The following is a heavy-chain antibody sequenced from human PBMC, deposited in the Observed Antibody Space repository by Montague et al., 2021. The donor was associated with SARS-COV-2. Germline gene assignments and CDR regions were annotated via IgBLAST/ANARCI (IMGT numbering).Heavy chain of an antibody. Sequence: SLRLSCAASGFAFSSYEMNWVRQAPGKGLEWIAYISSSGGSIQYAGFMMGRFTISRDNARSSLYLQMNSLRAEDTAVYYCAREVAGCHGDCNDYWGQGTLVTVSS. V-gene: IGHV3-48*03. CDR2: ISSSGGSI. CDR3: AREVAGCHGDCNDY. CDR1: GFAFSSYE. D-gene: IGHD2-21*02. J-gene: IGHJ4*02.